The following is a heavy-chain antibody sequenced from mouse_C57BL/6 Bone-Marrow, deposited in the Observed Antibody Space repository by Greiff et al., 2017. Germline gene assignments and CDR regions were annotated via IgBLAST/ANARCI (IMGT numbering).Heavy chain of an antibody. CDR3: ARSGYYGSGYFDG. CDR2: IDPSDSYT. Sequence: VQLQQSGAELVMPGASVTLSCKASGYTFTSYWMHWVKQRPGQGLEWIGEIDPSDSYTNYNQKFKGKSTLTVDKSSSTAYMQLSSLTSEDSAVYSGARSGYYGSGYFDGWGTGTTVTVSS. D-gene: IGHD1-1*01. J-gene: IGHJ1*03. CDR1: GYTFTSYW. V-gene: IGHV1-69*01.